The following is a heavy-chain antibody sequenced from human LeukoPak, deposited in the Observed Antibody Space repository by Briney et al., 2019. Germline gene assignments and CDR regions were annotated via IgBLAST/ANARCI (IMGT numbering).Heavy chain of an antibody. CDR2: IYYSGSI. J-gene: IGHJ4*02. V-gene: IGHV4-59*01. Sequence: SETLSLTCTVSGGSISSYYWSWSRQPPGKGLEWIGDIYYSGSIKYNPSLKSRVTMSVDTSKNQFSLKLSSVTAADTAIYYCARENPSGYYNRPIDYWGQGTLVTVSS. CDR1: GGSISSYY. D-gene: IGHD3-22*01. CDR3: ARENPSGYYNRPIDY.